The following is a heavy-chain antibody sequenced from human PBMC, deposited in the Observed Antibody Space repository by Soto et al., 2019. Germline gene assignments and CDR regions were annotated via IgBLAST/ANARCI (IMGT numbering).Heavy chain of an antibody. CDR3: ARRVGMATIDGGFDY. V-gene: IGHV4-39*01. D-gene: IGHD2-21*01. J-gene: IGHJ4*02. CDR1: GGSISSSSYY. Sequence: SETLSLTCTVSGGSISSSSYYWGWIRQPPGKGLEWIGSIYYSGSTYYNPSLKSRVTISVDTSKNQFSLKLSSVTAADTAVYYCARRVGMATIDGGFDYWGQGTLVTVSS. CDR2: IYYSGST.